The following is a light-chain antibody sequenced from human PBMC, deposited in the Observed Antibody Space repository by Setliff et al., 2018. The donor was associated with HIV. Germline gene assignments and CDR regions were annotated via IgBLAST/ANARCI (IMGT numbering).Light chain of an antibody. CDR2: EVN. V-gene: IGLV2-23*02. CDR1: SSDVGTYDL. Sequence: QSALTPPASVSGSPGQSITISCTGNSSDVGTYDLVSWYQQHPGKAPQLTIFEVNKRPSGVSDRCSGSKSGNTASLTISGLQADDEADYYCSSYACADAFDVFGTGTTVTVL. J-gene: IGLJ1*01. CDR3: SSYACADAFDV.